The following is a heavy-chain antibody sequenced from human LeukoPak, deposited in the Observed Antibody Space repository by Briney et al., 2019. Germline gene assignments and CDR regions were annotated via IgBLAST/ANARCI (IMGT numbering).Heavy chain of an antibody. D-gene: IGHD1-14*01. J-gene: IGHJ4*02. V-gene: IGHV1-18*04. CDR2: ISAYNGNT. CDR1: GFTFTGYY. Sequence: GRSLRLSCAASGFTFTGYYMHWVRQAPGQGLEWMGWISAYNGNTNYAQKLQGRVTMTTDTSTSTAYMELRSLRSDDTAVYYCARGRPGSRDYWGQGTLVTVSS. CDR3: ARGRPGSRDY.